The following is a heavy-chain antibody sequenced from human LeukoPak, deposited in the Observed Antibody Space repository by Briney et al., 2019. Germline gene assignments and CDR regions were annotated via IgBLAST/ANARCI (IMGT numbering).Heavy chain of an antibody. Sequence: GGSLRLSCAASGFTFSRNGMHWVRQAPGKGLDWVAVIWFDGSNKLYADSVRGRFTISRDNSKNTLYLQMNSLRAGDTAVYYCARGTHCSGSNCYPEGFDSWGQGTLVTVSS. V-gene: IGHV3-33*01. D-gene: IGHD2-15*01. CDR3: ARGTHCSGSNCYPEGFDS. CDR1: GFTFSRNG. CDR2: IWFDGSNK. J-gene: IGHJ4*02.